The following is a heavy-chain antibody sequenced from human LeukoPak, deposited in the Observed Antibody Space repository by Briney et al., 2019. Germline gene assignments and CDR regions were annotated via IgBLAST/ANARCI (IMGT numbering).Heavy chain of an antibody. D-gene: IGHD5-18*01. CDR3: ARGSNYGFDY. Sequence: PGGSLRLSCAASGFTFSSYSMNWVRQAPGKGLEWVSFISDSGTTTNYADSVKGRFTISRDNAKNSLSLQMNSLRAEDTAVYYCARGSNYGFDYWGQGALVTVSS. CDR2: ISDSGTTT. CDR1: GFTFSSYS. V-gene: IGHV3-48*04. J-gene: IGHJ4*02.